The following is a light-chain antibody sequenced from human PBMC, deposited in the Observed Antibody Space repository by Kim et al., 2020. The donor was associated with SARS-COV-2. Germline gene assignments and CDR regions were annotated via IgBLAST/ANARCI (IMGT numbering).Light chain of an antibody. V-gene: IGKV1D-16*01. CDR3: QQHDTYPLT. Sequence: ASVGDRVTITCRASQAVGSWVAWYQQKPEKAPKSLIYATSSLQFGVPSRFSGSGSGTYFTLTISNLRPEDSATYYCQQHDTYPLTFGGGTKVDIK. CDR1: QAVGSW. J-gene: IGKJ4*01. CDR2: ATS.